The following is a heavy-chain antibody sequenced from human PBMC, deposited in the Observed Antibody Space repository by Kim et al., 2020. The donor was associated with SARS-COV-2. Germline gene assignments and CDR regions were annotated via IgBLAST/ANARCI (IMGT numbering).Heavy chain of an antibody. D-gene: IGHD6-19*01. CDR3: AKDRIAVAGTPKFLSGRDA. Sequence: GGSLRLSCAASGFTFSSYAMSWVRQAPGKGLEWVSVIYSGGSSTYYADSVKGRFTISRDKSKNTLYLQMNSLRAEDTAVYYCAKDRIAVAGTPKFLSGRDAWGQGTPVTVSS. CDR2: IYSGGSST. CDR1: GFTFSSYA. V-gene: IGHV3-23*03. J-gene: IGHJ6*02.